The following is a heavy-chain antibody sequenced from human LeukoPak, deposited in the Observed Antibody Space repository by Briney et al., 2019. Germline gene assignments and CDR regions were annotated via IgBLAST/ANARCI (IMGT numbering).Heavy chain of an antibody. CDR1: GFIFSNYR. V-gene: IGHV3-74*01. CDR3: ARESWAGFDY. D-gene: IGHD3/OR15-3a*01. CDR2: TNNDGSSR. Sequence: GGSLRLSCAVSGFIFSNYRMQWVRQAPGKGLVWVSHTNNDGSSRNYAESVKGRFTISRDNAKNTLYLQMNSLRAEDTAVYYCARESWAGFDYWGQGTLVTVSS. J-gene: IGHJ4*02.